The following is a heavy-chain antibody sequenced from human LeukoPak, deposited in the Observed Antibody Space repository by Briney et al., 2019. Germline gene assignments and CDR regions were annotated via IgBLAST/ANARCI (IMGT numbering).Heavy chain of an antibody. V-gene: IGHV3-7*03. CDR2: IKGDGRGK. CDR1: GFPFSGDW. Sequence: GGSLRLSCAASGFPFSGDWMTWVRQAPGKGLQWVASIKGDGRGKYYVDSVKGRFTVSRDNAKKSLYLQMDSLRVEDMGMYYCARGESDPWGQGNPGHRLL. CDR3: ARGESDP. J-gene: IGHJ5*02. D-gene: IGHD3-10*01.